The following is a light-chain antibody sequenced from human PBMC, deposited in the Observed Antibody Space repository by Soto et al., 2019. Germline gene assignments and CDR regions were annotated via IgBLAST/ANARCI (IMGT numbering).Light chain of an antibody. Sequence: EIVLTQSPATLSVSPGEGATLSCRASQSVDINLAWYQQKPGQAPRLLIYGASTRATDMPGRFSGRGAGAEFTLTISSLQSEDFAVYYCQQYRSWPRTFGQGTKV. CDR2: GAS. CDR1: QSVDIN. J-gene: IGKJ1*01. CDR3: QQYRSWPRT. V-gene: IGKV3-15*01.